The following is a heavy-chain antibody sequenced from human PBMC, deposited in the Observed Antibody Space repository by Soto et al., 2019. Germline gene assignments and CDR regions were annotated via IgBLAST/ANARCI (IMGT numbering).Heavy chain of an antibody. D-gene: IGHD6-13*01. J-gene: IGHJ5*02. CDR2: ISSNSAYI. V-gene: IGHV3-21*01. Sequence: PGGSLRLSCVGSGFNFRIYTMNWVRQAPGKGPEWVSTISSNSAYIYYTDALRGRFTISRDNAKNSLHLQMNSLGAEDTAVYYCTRDASRDSSARGWFDPWGPGTLVTVSS. CDR1: GFNFRIYT. CDR3: TRDASRDSSARGWFDP.